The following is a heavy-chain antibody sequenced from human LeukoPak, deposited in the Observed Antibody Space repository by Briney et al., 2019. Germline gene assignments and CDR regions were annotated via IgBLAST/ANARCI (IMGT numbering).Heavy chain of an antibody. V-gene: IGHV1-8*01. CDR2: MNPNSGNT. D-gene: IGHD3-10*01. CDR1: GYTFTSYD. CDR3: ARDGSGSGSYLSWFDP. Sequence: ASVKVSCKASGYTFTSYDINWVRQATGQGLEWMGWMNPNSGNTGYAQKFQGRVTLTRNTSISTAYMELSSLRSEDTAVYYCARDGSGSGSYLSWFDPWGQGTLVTVSS. J-gene: IGHJ5*02.